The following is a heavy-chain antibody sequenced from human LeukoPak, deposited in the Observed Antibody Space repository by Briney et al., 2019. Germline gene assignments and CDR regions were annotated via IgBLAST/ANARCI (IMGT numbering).Heavy chain of an antibody. CDR2: ITWDGGYT. V-gene: IGHV3-43*01. CDR3: ATERSRYFHY. CDR1: GFTFDGYT. Sequence: PGGSLRLSCAASGFTFDGYTMHWVRQVPEKGLEWVSLITWDGGYTYYADSVKGRFTISRDNSKKSLFLQMNSLRTEGTALYYCATERSRYFHYWGQGTFVTVST. D-gene: IGHD3-16*01. J-gene: IGHJ4*02.